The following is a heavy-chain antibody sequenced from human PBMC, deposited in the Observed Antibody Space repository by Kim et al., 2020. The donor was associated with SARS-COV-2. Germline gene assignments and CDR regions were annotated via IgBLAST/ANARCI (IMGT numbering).Heavy chain of an antibody. D-gene: IGHD5-12*01. J-gene: IGHJ4*02. CDR1: GFTFSSYE. CDR3: ARGGYSGYDFEY. Sequence: GGSLRLSCAASGFTFSSYEMNWVRQAPGKGLEWVSYISSSGSTIYYADSVKGRFTISRDNAKNSLYLQMNSLRAEDTAVYYCARGGYSGYDFEYWGQGTLVTVSS. V-gene: IGHV3-48*03. CDR2: ISSSGSTI.